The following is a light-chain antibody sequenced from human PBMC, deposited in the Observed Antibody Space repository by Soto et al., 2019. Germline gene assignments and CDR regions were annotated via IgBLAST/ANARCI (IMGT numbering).Light chain of an antibody. CDR3: TSYAGINILGV. V-gene: IGLV2-8*01. CDR1: SSDVGGYKY. J-gene: IGLJ1*01. CDR2: EVN. Sequence: QSALTQPPSASGSPGQSVTISCTGTSSDVGGYKYVSWYQQHPGKAPKLMIFEVNKRPSGVPDRFSGSKSGNTASLTVSGLQAEDEADYYGTSYAGINILGVFETGPKLTV.